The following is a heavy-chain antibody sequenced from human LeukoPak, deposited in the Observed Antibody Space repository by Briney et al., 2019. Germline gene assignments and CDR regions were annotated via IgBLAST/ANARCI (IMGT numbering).Heavy chain of an antibody. V-gene: IGHV1-2*02. D-gene: IGHD1-26*01. J-gene: IGHJ4*02. CDR1: GYTFTDYY. CDR3: ARSAGIVKRDY. Sequence: ASAKVSCKASGYTFTDYYMHWVRQAPGEGLEWMGWINPNSGGTNSAQRIQGRVTMTRDTSISTAYMELSNLRSDDTAVYYCARSAGIVKRDYWGQGTLVTVSS. CDR2: INPNSGGT.